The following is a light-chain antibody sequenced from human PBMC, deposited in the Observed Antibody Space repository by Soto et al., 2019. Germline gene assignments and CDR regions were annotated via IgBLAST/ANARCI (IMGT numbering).Light chain of an antibody. V-gene: IGKV1-5*01. CDR3: QQYRSYSWT. CDR2: DAS. Sequence: DIQMTQSPSTLSASVGDRVTITCRASQSIGTWLAWYQQKPGKAPKLLIYDASDLESGVSSRFSGSGSGTEFTLNISSVEPVDLATYYCQQYRSYSWTFGQGTKVEIK. J-gene: IGKJ1*01. CDR1: QSIGTW.